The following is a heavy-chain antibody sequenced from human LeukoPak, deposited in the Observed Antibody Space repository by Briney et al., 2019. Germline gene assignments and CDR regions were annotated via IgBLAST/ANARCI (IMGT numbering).Heavy chain of an antibody. J-gene: IGHJ3*02. CDR3: ARYGYYDFWSGYYKGPHDAFGI. CDR2: ISISSSYI. Sequence: PGGSLRLSCAASGFTFSSYSMNWVRQAPGKGLEWVSSISISSSYIYYADSVKGRFTISRDNAKNSLYLQMNSLRAEDTAVYYCARYGYYDFWSGYYKGPHDAFGIWGQGTLVTVSS. CDR1: GFTFSSYS. D-gene: IGHD3-3*01. V-gene: IGHV3-21*01.